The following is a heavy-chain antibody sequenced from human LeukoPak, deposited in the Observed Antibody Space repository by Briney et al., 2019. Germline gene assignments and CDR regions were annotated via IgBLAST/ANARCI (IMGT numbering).Heavy chain of an antibody. Sequence: ASVKVSCKASGYTFTSYYMHWVRQAPGQGLEWTGIINPSGGSTSYAQKFQGRVTMTRDTSTSTVYMELSSLRSEDTAVYYCARVGGELAAFDIWGQGTMVTVSS. J-gene: IGHJ3*02. D-gene: IGHD1-1*01. CDR1: GYTFTSYY. V-gene: IGHV1-46*01. CDR3: ARVGGELAAFDI. CDR2: INPSGGST.